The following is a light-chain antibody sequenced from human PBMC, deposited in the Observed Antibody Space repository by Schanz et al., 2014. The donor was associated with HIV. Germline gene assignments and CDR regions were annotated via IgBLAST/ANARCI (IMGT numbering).Light chain of an antibody. CDR3: LSYDRSLSGPYL. Sequence: QSVLTQPPSASETPGQRVIISCSGDKSNIGRFSVNWYQQVPGTAPKLLIYNDNQRPSGVPDRFSGSSSGTSASLAISGLQAEDEADYYCLSYDRSLSGPYLFGTGTKLTVL. CDR2: NDN. J-gene: IGLJ1*01. CDR1: KSNIGRFS. V-gene: IGLV1-44*01.